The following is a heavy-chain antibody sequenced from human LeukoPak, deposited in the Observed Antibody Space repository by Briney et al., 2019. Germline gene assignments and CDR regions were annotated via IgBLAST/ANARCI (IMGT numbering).Heavy chain of an antibody. J-gene: IGHJ6*03. D-gene: IGHD6-6*01. CDR2: IYTSGST. CDR1: GGSISSGSYY. V-gene: IGHV4-61*02. CDR3: ARDWGVGGRPGYMDV. Sequence: SETLSLTCTVSGGSISSGSYYWSWIRQPAGKGLEWIGRIYTSGSTNYNPSLKSRVTISVDTSKNQFSLKLSSVTAADTAVYFCARDWGVGGRPGYMDVWGKGTTVTVSS.